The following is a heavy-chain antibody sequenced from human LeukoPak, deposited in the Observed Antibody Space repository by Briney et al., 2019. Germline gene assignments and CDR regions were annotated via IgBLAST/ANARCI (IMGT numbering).Heavy chain of an antibody. J-gene: IGHJ4*02. D-gene: IGHD6-13*01. Sequence: PGGSLRLSCAASGFTFNSYAMTWVRQAPGKGLEWVSAISGSGGSTHYADSVKGRFTISRDNSKNTLYLQMNSLRAEDTAVYYCGKDSKIPQQPLDYWGQGTLVTVSS. CDR1: GFTFNSYA. CDR3: GKDSKIPQQPLDY. CDR2: ISGSGGST. V-gene: IGHV3-23*01.